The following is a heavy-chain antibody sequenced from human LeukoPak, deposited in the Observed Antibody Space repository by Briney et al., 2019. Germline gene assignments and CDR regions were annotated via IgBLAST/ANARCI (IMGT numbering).Heavy chain of an antibody. CDR1: GFTFSSDS. CDR3: ARERDPHYYDSSGYYYDAFDI. Sequence: GGSLRLSCAASGFTFSSDSMNWVRQAPGKGLEWVSSISSSSSYIYYADSVKGRFTISRDNAKNSLYLQMNSLRAEDTAVYYCARERDPHYYDSSGYYYDAFDIWGQGTMVTVSS. CDR2: ISSSSSYI. D-gene: IGHD3-22*01. V-gene: IGHV3-21*01. J-gene: IGHJ3*02.